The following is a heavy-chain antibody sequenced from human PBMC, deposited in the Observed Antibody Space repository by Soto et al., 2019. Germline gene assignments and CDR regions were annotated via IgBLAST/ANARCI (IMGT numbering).Heavy chain of an antibody. D-gene: IGHD3-10*01. J-gene: IGHJ5*02. Sequence: GGSLRLSCAASGFTFSSYSMNWVRQAPGKGLEWVSYISSSSSTIYYADSVKGRFTISRDNAKNSLYLQMNSLRDEDTAVYYCARAVGFGEGADNWFDPWGQGTLVTVSS. CDR1: GFTFSSYS. CDR2: ISSSSSTI. V-gene: IGHV3-48*02. CDR3: ARAVGFGEGADNWFDP.